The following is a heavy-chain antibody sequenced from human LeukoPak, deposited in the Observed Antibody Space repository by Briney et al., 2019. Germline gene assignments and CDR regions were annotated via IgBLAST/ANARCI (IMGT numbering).Heavy chain of an antibody. Sequence: GASVKVSCKASGYTFTGFYMHWVRQASGQGLEWMGWINPNSGGTNYAQKFQDRVTMTRDTSISTAYMELSRLRSDDTAVYYCADGDWGSSTSSWGQGTLVTVSS. CDR3: ADGDWGSSTSS. J-gene: IGHJ5*02. D-gene: IGHD2-2*01. CDR2: INPNSGGT. CDR1: GYTFTGFY. V-gene: IGHV1-2*02.